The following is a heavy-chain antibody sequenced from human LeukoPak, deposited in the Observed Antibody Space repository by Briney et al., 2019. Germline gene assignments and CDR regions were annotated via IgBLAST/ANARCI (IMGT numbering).Heavy chain of an antibody. CDR3: AKSTERYSGSYYDY. Sequence: GGSLRLSCAASGFTFSSYAMSWLRQAPGKGLEWVSDISGSGGSTYYADSVKGRFTISRDNSKNTLYLQMNSLRAEDTAVYYCAKSTERYSGSYYDYWGQGTLVTVSS. D-gene: IGHD1-26*01. CDR1: GFTFSSYA. V-gene: IGHV3-23*01. J-gene: IGHJ4*02. CDR2: ISGSGGST.